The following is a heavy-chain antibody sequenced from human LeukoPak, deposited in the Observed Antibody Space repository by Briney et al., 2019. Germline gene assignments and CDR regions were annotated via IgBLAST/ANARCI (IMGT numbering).Heavy chain of an antibody. Sequence: PGGSLRLSCAASGFIFDERAMHWVRQAPGKALEWVSAINWNSVNIGYADFVKGRFIISRDNAKDSLYLQMNSLRAEDTALYYCAKDMGIGDGYNEAFDYWGQGTLVTVSS. CDR3: AKDMGIGDGYNEAFDY. CDR1: GFIFDERA. J-gene: IGHJ4*02. CDR2: INWNSVNI. V-gene: IGHV3-9*01. D-gene: IGHD5-24*01.